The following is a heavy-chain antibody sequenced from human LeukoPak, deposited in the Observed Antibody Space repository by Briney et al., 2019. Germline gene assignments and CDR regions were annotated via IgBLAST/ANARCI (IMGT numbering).Heavy chain of an antibody. CDR1: GYTFTSYY. CDR2: INPSGGST. D-gene: IGHD5-24*01. CDR3: ARVQPDGYNYRWYFDY. J-gene: IGHJ4*02. Sequence: ASVKVSCKASGYTFTSYYMHWVRQAPGQGLEWMGIINPSGGSTSYAQKFQGRVTMTRDTSTSTVYMELSSLRSEDTAVYYCARVQPDGYNYRWYFDYWGQGTLVTVSS. V-gene: IGHV1-46*01.